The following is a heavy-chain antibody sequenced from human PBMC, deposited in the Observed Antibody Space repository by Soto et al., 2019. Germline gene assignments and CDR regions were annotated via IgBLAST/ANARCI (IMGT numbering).Heavy chain of an antibody. CDR1: ISSISNYY. CDR3: ARLLCAADSGDIDP. Sequence: PSEPLSLTCTVSISSISNYYLTWIRQPPGKGLEWIGYIYYSGSTNYNPSLKSRVTISVDTSKNQFSLKLTSVTAADTAVYYCARLLCAADSGDIDPWCQHTLLTVSS. CDR2: IYYSGST. V-gene: IGHV4-59*01. J-gene: IGHJ5*02. D-gene: IGHD6-19*01.